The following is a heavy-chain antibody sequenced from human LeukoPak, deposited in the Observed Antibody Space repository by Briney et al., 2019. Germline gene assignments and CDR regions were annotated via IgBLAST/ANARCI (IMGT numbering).Heavy chain of an antibody. V-gene: IGHV4-4*07. Sequence: PSETLSLTCTVSSGSYYWTWIRQPAGKGPEWIGQISSSGSTTYNPSLKSRVTISLDTSENYFSLKVKSVTAADTAVYYCARETQETYTSSWGLCDSYYYMDAWGKGTTVTVSS. CDR1: SGSYY. CDR2: ISSSGST. J-gene: IGHJ6*03. D-gene: IGHD6-13*01. CDR3: ARETQETYTSSWGLCDSYYYMDA.